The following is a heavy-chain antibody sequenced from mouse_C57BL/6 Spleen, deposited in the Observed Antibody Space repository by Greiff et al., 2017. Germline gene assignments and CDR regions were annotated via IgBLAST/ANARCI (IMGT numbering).Heavy chain of an antibody. CDR3: ARSGPVVALYYYAMDY. Sequence: VQLQQPGPELVKPGASVKLSCKASGYTFTNYWMHWVKQSPGKSLEWIGVINPNNGGTSYNEKFKSKATLTVDKSSSTAYMQLSSLTSEDSAVYCCARSGPVVALYYYAMDYWGQGTSVTVSS. D-gene: IGHD1-1*01. CDR1: GYTFTNYW. J-gene: IGHJ4*01. V-gene: IGHV1-53*01. CDR2: INPNNGGT.